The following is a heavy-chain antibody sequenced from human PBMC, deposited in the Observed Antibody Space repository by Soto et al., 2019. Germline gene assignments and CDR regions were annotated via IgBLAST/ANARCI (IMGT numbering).Heavy chain of an antibody. D-gene: IGHD6-6*01. Sequence: ASVKVSWKSSGFTFTSSAVQWVRQARGQRLEWIGWIVVGSGNTNYAQKFQERVTITRDMSTSTAYMELSSLRSEDTAVYYCAADRPEIPFDYWGQGTLVTVSS. CDR2: IVVGSGNT. J-gene: IGHJ4*02. V-gene: IGHV1-58*01. CDR3: AADRPEIPFDY. CDR1: GFTFTSSA.